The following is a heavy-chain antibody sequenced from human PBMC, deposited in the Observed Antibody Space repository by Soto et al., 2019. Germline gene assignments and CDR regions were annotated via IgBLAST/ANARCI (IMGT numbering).Heavy chain of an antibody. V-gene: IGHV1-24*01. D-gene: IGHD3-10*01. J-gene: IGHJ4*02. Sequence: GASVKVSCKVSGYTLTELSIHWVRQAPGKGLEWMGGSDPEDGEAVYAQKFQGRLTMTEDTSTDTAYMDLSSLRSEDTAIYYCATLAYSGIRGVSCNWGQGTLVTVSS. CDR1: GYTLTELS. CDR3: ATLAYSGIRGVSCN. CDR2: SDPEDGEA.